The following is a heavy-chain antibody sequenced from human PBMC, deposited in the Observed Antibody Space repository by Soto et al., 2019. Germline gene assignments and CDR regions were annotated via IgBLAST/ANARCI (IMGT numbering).Heavy chain of an antibody. D-gene: IGHD6-13*01. Sequence: GGSLRLSCAASGFTFDDYTMHWVRQAPGKGLEWVSLISWDGGSTYYADSVKGRFTISRDNSKNSLYLQMNSLRTEDASLCSCASGRYSSSWYAFDIWGQGTMVTVSS. CDR2: ISWDGGST. V-gene: IGHV3-43*01. J-gene: IGHJ3*02. CDR1: GFTFDDYT. CDR3: ASGRYSSSWYAFDI.